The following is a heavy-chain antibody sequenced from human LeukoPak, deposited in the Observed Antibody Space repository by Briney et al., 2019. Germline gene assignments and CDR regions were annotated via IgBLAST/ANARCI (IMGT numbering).Heavy chain of an antibody. V-gene: IGHV4-4*07. D-gene: IGHD6-19*01. Sequence: KPSETLSLTCIVSAGSTRGYYWNWIRQPAGKGLEWIGRIHTSGSTNYNPSLKSRVTMSVDTSKNQFSLKLSSVTAADTAVYYCARGKVVAGTPGQNSWDYWGQGTLVTVSS. J-gene: IGHJ4*02. CDR2: IHTSGST. CDR3: ARGKVVAGTPGQNSWDY. CDR1: AGSTRGYY.